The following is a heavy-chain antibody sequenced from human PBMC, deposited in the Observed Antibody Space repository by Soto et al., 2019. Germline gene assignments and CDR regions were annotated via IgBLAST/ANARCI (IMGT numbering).Heavy chain of an antibody. CDR2: IKSNADGGAT. Sequence: PGGSLRLSCAASGFTLTKASMSWVRQAPGKGLEWVGHIKSNADGGATDYAAPVKGRFTVSRDDSRNTLYLQLNSLKTEDTAVYYCTTAPFSFITLPGTSFLIGMDVWGQGNSGHRLL. D-gene: IGHD3-10*01. V-gene: IGHV3-15*01. J-gene: IGHJ6*02. CDR3: TTAPFSFITLPGTSFLIGMDV. CDR1: GFTLTKAS.